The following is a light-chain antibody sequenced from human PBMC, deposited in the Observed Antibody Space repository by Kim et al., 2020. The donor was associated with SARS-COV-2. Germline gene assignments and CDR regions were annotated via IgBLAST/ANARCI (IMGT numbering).Light chain of an antibody. Sequence: EIVMTQSPGTVSVSAGERATLSCRASQNINRKLAWYQQKPGQAPRLLIYGASTGAAGVPARFSGSGSGTEFTLTISSLQSEDFAVYYCQQYKNWPYTFGQGTKVDIK. CDR2: GAS. V-gene: IGKV3-15*01. J-gene: IGKJ2*01. CDR1: QNINRK. CDR3: QQYKNWPYT.